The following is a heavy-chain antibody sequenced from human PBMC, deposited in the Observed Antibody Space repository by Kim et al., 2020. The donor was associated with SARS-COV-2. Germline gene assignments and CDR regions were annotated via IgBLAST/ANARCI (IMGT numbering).Heavy chain of an antibody. CDR3: AKDFPPNIAAAGHKTNYYYYHGMDV. CDR2: ISYDGSNK. CDR1: GFTFSSYG. J-gene: IGHJ6*02. V-gene: IGHV3-30*18. D-gene: IGHD6-13*01. Sequence: GGSLRLSCAASGFTFSSYGMHWVRQAPGKGLEWVAVISYDGSNKYYADSVKGRFTISRDNSKNTLYLQMNSLRAEDTAVYYCAKDFPPNIAAAGHKTNYYYYHGMDVWGRGTTVTVSS.